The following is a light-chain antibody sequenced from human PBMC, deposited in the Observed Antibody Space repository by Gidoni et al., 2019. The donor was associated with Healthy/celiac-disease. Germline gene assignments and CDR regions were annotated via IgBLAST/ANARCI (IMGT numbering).Light chain of an antibody. Sequence: DIQLPQSPSTLSASVGDRVTITCRASQSISSWWAWYQQKPGKAPKLLIYDASSLESGVPSRFSGSGSGTESTLTISSLQPDDFATYYCQQYNSYSSGTFGQGTKVEIK. J-gene: IGKJ1*01. CDR3: QQYNSYSSGT. V-gene: IGKV1-5*01. CDR2: DAS. CDR1: QSISSW.